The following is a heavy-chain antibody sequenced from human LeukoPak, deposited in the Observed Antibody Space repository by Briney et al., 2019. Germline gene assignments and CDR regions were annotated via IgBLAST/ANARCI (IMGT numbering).Heavy chain of an antibody. CDR3: AKRISPRDNFDY. CDR1: GFTFSSYA. V-gene: IGHV3-23*01. CDR2: ISGSGGST. J-gene: IGHJ4*02. D-gene: IGHD3-3*02. Sequence: AGGSLRLSCAASGFTFSSYAMSWVRHIPGKGLEWVSAISGSGGSTYYADSVKGRFTISRDNSKNTLYLQMNSLRAEDTAVYYCAKRISPRDNFDYWGQGTLVTVSS.